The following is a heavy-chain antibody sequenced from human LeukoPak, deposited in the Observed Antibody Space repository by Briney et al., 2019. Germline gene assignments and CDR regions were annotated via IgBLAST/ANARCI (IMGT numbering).Heavy chain of an antibody. Sequence: PGGSLRLSCAASGFTFSNYAMSWVRQAPGKGLEWVSSITGNALNTYHADFIKGRFTISRDDSKNTLYLHLSSLRVEDTAVYYWANLKVFYKNSVYSFFDNGGQGPLVP. V-gene: IGHV3-23*01. D-gene: IGHD3-22*01. CDR2: ITGNALNT. J-gene: IGHJ4*02. CDR1: GFTFSNYA. CDR3: ANLKVFYKNSVYSFFDN.